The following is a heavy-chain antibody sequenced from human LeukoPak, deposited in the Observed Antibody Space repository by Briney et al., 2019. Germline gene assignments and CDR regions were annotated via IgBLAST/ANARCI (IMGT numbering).Heavy chain of an antibody. CDR2: ISSSSSCI. J-gene: IGHJ4*02. CDR3: ARDHNTVVTPTFDY. CDR1: GFTFSSYS. V-gene: IGHV3-21*01. Sequence: GGSLRLSCAASGFTFSSYSMNWVRQAPGKGLEWVSSISSSSSCIYYADSVKGRFTISRDNAKNSLYLQMNSLRAEDTAVYYCARDHNTVVTPTFDYWGQGTLVTVSS. D-gene: IGHD4-23*01.